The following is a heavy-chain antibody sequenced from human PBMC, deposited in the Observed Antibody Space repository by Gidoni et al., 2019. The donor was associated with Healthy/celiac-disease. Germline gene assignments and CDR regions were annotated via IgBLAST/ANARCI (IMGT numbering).Heavy chain of an antibody. CDR1: GGSFSGYY. Sequence: ETLSLTCAVYGGSFSGYYWSWIRQPPGKGLEWIGEINHSGSTNYNPSLKSRVTISVDTSKNQFSLKLSSVTAADTAVYYCARRPLGYYYGSGARLDYWGQGTLVTVSS. V-gene: IGHV4-34*01. J-gene: IGHJ4*02. CDR2: INHSGST. D-gene: IGHD3-10*01. CDR3: ARRPLGYYYGSGARLDY.